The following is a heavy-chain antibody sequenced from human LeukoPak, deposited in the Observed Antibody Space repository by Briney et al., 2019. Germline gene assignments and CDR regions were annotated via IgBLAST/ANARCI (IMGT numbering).Heavy chain of an antibody. D-gene: IGHD4-17*01. V-gene: IGHV4-38-2*02. CDR2: MFYSGST. J-gene: IGHJ4*02. CDR1: GFTFSDYT. Sequence: GSLRLSCAASGFTFSDYTMNWVRQPPGKGLEWIGSMFYSGSTYYSPSLKSRVTISVDTSKNQFSLKLSSVTAADTAVYYCARDQLRDYVDYGGSFDYWGQGTLVTVSS. CDR3: ARDQLRDYVDYGGSFDY.